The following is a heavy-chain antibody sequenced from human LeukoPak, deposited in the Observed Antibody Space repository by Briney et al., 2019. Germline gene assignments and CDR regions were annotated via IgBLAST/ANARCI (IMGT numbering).Heavy chain of an antibody. CDR1: GGSISSYS. V-gene: IGHV4-59*08. CDR3: ARQLISGSYSGFDY. CDR2: MYSGGST. J-gene: IGHJ4*02. Sequence: PSETLSLTCTVSGGSISSYSWSWIRQPPGKGLEWIGYMYSGGSTKYKSSPKSRVTISVDTSKNQFSLKLSSVTAADTAVYYCARQLISGSYSGFDYWGQGTLVTVSS. D-gene: IGHD1-26*01.